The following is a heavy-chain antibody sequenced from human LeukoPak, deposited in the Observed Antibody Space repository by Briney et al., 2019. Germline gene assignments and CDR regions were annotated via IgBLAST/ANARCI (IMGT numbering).Heavy chain of an antibody. D-gene: IGHD3-22*01. CDR1: GFTVSSNY. CDR3: ATARPYYYDSSGYYNFDY. Sequence: GGSLRFSCAASGFTVSSNYMSWVRQAPGKGLEWVSVIYSGGSTYYADSVKGRFTISRDNSKNTLYLQMNSLRAEDTAVYYCATARPYYYDSSGYYNFDYWGQGTLVTVSS. V-gene: IGHV3-66*02. J-gene: IGHJ4*02. CDR2: IYSGGST.